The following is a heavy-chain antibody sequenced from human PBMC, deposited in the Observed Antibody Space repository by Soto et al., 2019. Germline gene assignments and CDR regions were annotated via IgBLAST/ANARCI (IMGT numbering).Heavy chain of an antibody. J-gene: IGHJ4*02. CDR3: ARDSSFLAIVVVPAAIDY. D-gene: IGHD2-2*01. CDR1: GFTFSSYA. CDR2: ISYDGSNK. V-gene: IGHV3-30-3*01. Sequence: PGGSLRLSCAASGFTFSSYAMHWVRQAPGKGLEWVAVISYDGSNKYYADSVKGRFTISRDNSKNTLYLQMNSLRADDTAVYYCARDSSFLAIVVVPAAIDYWGQGPLVTVSS.